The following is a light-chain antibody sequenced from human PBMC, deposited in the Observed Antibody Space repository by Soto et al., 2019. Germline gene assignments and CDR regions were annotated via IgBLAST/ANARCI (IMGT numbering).Light chain of an antibody. Sequence: QSALTQPPAVSGSPGQSVTISCTGTSSDVGSYDSVSWYQQPPGTVPKLMIYEVSNRPPGVPDRFSGSKSGNTASLTISGLQAEDEADYYCSSYTTSRTYVFGTGTKVTVL. CDR1: SSDVGSYDS. CDR3: SSYTTSRTYV. J-gene: IGLJ1*01. CDR2: EVS. V-gene: IGLV2-18*02.